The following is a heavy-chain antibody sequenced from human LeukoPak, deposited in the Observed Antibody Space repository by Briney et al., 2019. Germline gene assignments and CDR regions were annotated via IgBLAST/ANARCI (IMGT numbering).Heavy chain of an antibody. CDR1: GFTFSDYY. J-gene: IGHJ4*02. CDR3: ARVADSSSLGYFDY. Sequence: GGSLRLSCAASGFTFSDYYMSWIRQAPGKGLEWVSYISSSGSTIYYADSVKGRFTISRDNAKNSLYLQMNGLRAEDTAVYYCARVADSSSLGYFDYWGQGTLVTVSS. V-gene: IGHV3-11*01. D-gene: IGHD6-13*01. CDR2: ISSSGSTI.